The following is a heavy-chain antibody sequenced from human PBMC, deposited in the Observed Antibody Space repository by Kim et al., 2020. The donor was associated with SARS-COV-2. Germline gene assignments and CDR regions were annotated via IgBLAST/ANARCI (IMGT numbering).Heavy chain of an antibody. CDR3: ARTWTPLWPLDY. V-gene: IGHV3-74*01. Sequence: NNQDYGKGRVTITRDNAKTTLEVQMNRLRAEDTAVYYCARTWTPLWPLDYWGQGTLVTVSS. J-gene: IGHJ4*02. D-gene: IGHD5-18*01.